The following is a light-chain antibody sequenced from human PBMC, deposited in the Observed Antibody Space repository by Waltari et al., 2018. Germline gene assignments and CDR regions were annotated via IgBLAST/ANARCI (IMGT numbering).Light chain of an antibody. CDR2: THN. CDR1: ISNVGTNN. Sequence: QSVLTQPPSASGTPGQRVTISCSGSISNVGTNNVNWYHQLPGTAPKLLIFTHNQRPSGVLDRFSGSTSGTSASLAISGLQSEDEADYYCSTWDDSLNGPVFGGGTKLTVL. V-gene: IGLV1-44*01. CDR3: STWDDSLNGPV. J-gene: IGLJ2*01.